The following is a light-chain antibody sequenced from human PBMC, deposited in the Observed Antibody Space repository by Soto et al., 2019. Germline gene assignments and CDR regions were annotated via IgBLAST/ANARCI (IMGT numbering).Light chain of an antibody. V-gene: IGLV2-14*01. CDR2: DVS. CDR3: SSYTSSSTWV. J-gene: IGLJ3*02. Sequence: QSALTQPASVSGSPGQSITISCTGTSSDVGGYNYVSWYQQHPGKAPKLMIYDVSNRPSGASNRFSGSKSGNTASLTISGLQAEDEADYYCSSYTSSSTWVFSGGTKVTVL. CDR1: SSDVGGYNY.